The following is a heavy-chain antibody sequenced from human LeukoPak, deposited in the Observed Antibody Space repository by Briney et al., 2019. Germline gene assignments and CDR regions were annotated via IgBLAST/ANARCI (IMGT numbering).Heavy chain of an antibody. CDR2: IKQDGSEK. V-gene: IGHV3-7*01. CDR1: GFTFSSYW. J-gene: IGHJ5*02. D-gene: IGHD6-13*01. Sequence: GGSLRLSCAASGFTFSSYWMSWVRQAPGKGLEWVANIKQDGSEKYYVDSVKGRFTISRDNAKNSLYLQMNSLRAEDTAVYYCERDRGSSSWYKHNWFDPWGQGTLVTVSS. CDR3: ERDRGSSSWYKHNWFDP.